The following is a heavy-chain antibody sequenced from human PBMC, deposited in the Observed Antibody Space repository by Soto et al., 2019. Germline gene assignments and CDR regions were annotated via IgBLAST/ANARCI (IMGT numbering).Heavy chain of an antibody. V-gene: IGHV1-3*01. J-gene: IGHJ4*02. Sequence: GASVKVSCKASGYTFTNYDMHWVRQAPGQRLEWMGCINGGNGNPKYSQKFQDRVTITRDTSASTAYIELSSLRSEDTAVYFCARDRLSTLDYWGQGTLVTVSS. CDR2: INGGNGNP. CDR1: GYTFTNYD. CDR3: ARDRLSTLDY.